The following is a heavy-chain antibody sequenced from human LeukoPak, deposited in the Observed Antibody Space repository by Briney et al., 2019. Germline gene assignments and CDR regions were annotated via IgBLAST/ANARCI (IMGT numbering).Heavy chain of an antibody. CDR2: IYYSGST. V-gene: IGHV4-59*01. D-gene: IGHD3-10*01. CDR1: GVSISSYY. CDR3: ARHFGSGSKKYYFDY. J-gene: IGHJ4*02. Sequence: SETLCPTCTVSGVSISSYYRSWIRQPPGKGLEWIGYIYYSGSTNYNPSLESRVTISVDTSKNQFSLKLSSVTAADTAVYYCARHFGSGSKKYYFDYWGQGTLVTVSS.